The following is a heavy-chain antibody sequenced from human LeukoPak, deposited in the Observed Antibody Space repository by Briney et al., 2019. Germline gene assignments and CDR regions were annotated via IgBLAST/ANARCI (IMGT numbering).Heavy chain of an antibody. Sequence: EGSQRLSCTASGFAFSGYAMTWVSQARGQGLEWVSGIGDSGSNTYYADSVKGRFTISRDNSKNILYLQMNSLRADDTAVYYCASLLGVVVPGTDHFDYWGQGALFSASS. D-gene: IGHD2-2*01. CDR3: ASLLGVVVPGTDHFDY. V-gene: IGHV3-23*01. CDR1: GFAFSGYA. CDR2: IGDSGSNT. J-gene: IGHJ4*02.